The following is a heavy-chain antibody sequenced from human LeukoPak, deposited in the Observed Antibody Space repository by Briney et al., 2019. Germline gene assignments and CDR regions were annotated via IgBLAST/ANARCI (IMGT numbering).Heavy chain of an antibody. CDR1: GGSISDYY. D-gene: IGHD1-26*01. V-gene: IGHV4-59*12. CDR3: AAGGSSFFDY. J-gene: IGHJ4*02. Sequence: SETLSLTCTVSGGSISDYYWTWIRQPPGMGLEWIGYINYSGGTNYNPSLKSRVTMSVDTSKNQFSLKLSSVTAADTAVYYCAAGGSSFFDYWGQGTLVTVSS. CDR2: INYSGGT.